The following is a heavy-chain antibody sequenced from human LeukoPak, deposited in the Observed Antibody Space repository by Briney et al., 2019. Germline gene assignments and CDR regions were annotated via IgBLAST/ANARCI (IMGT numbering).Heavy chain of an antibody. Sequence: SETLSLTCTVSGYSISTAYYWGWIRQPPGKGLESIGSIHHSGSTYYNPSLKSRVTISVDTSKNQFSLKLRSVTAADTAVYYCARGVVAAPQTVDYWGQGTLVTVSS. CDR2: IHHSGST. D-gene: IGHD2-15*01. J-gene: IGHJ4*02. V-gene: IGHV4-38-2*02. CDR3: ARGVVAAPQTVDY. CDR1: GYSISTAYY.